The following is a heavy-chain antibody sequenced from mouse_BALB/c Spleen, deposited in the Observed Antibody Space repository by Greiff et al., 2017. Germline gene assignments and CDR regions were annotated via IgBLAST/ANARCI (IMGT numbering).Heavy chain of an antibody. J-gene: IGHJ4*01. CDR2: ISSGGST. Sequence: EVKVVESGGGLVKPGGSLKLSCAASGFTFSSYAMSWVRQTPEKRLEWVASISSGGSTYYPDSVKGRFTISRDNARNILYLQMSSLRSEDTAMYYCARMEYGNFGRYYAMDYWGQGTSVTVSS. V-gene: IGHV5-6-5*01. CDR1: GFTFSSYA. CDR3: ARMEYGNFGRYYAMDY. D-gene: IGHD2-10*02.